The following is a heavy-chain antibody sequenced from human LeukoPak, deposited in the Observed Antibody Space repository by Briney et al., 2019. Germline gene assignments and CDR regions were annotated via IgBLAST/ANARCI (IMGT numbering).Heavy chain of an antibody. CDR1: GYTFTSYG. J-gene: IGHJ4*02. CDR3: AVSPGQHHYYFDY. V-gene: IGHV1-18*04. Sequence: ASVTVSCKASGYTFTSYGISWVRQAPGQGLEWMGWISAYNGNTNYAQKLQGTVTMTPDTSTSTAYMELRSLRSDDTAVYYCAVSPGQHHYYFDYWGQGTLVTVSS. D-gene: IGHD6-13*01. CDR2: ISAYNGNT.